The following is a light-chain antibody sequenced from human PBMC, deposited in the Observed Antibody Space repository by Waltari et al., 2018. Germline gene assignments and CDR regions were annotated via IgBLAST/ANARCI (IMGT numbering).Light chain of an antibody. Sequence: DIVMTQSPDSLAVSLGERATINCKSSQAVLHSPKDKKYLAWDQQRPGRPPKVLIYWASTRESGVPDRFSGSVSGTDFTLTISSLQPEDVAVYYCQQYHDPPYTFGQGTKLEIK. J-gene: IGKJ2*01. CDR2: WAS. CDR1: QAVLHSPKDKKY. V-gene: IGKV4-1*01. CDR3: QQYHDPPYT.